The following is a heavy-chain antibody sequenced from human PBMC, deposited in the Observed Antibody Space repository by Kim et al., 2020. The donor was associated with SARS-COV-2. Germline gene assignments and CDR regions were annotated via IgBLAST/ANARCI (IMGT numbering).Heavy chain of an antibody. CDR3: ARVPSGGISAYYFDH. Sequence: DSVRGRFTNSRDNAKNSLYLEMNSLRAEETAVYYCARVPSGGISAYYFDHWGQGTLVTVSS. D-gene: IGHD3-22*01. J-gene: IGHJ4*02. V-gene: IGHV3-11*05.